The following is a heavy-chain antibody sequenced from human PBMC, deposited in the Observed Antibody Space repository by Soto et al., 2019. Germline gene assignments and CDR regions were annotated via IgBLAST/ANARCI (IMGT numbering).Heavy chain of an antibody. D-gene: IGHD3-9*01. J-gene: IGHJ4*02. CDR3: AGAHYDILTGSLTFDY. Sequence: ASVKVSCKASGYTFTGYYVHWVRQAPGQGLEWMGWINPNSGGTNYAQKFQGRVTMTRDTSISTAYMELSRLRSDDTAVYYCAGAHYDILTGSLTFDYWGQGTLGTVS. V-gene: IGHV1-2*02. CDR1: GYTFTGYY. CDR2: INPNSGGT.